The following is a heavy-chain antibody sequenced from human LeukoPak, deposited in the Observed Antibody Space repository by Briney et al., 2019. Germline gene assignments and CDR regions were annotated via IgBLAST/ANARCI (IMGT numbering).Heavy chain of an antibody. D-gene: IGHD3-10*01. CDR3: ARLQKSGT. J-gene: IGHJ5*02. Sequence: SVKVSCKASGGTFSSYAISWVRQAPGQGLEWRGRIIPILGIANYAQKFQGRVTITADKSTSTAYMELSSLRSEDTAVYYCARLQKSGTWGQGTLVTVSS. CDR1: GGTFSSYA. CDR2: IIPILGIA. V-gene: IGHV1-69*04.